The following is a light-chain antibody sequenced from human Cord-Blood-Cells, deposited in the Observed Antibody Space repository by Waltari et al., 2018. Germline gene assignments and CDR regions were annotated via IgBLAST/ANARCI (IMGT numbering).Light chain of an antibody. J-gene: IGKJ4*01. CDR3: QQYGSSPLT. CDR2: GAS. V-gene: IGKV3-20*01. CDR1: QSVSSSY. Sequence: EIVLTQSPGTLSLSPGERATLSCRASQSVSSSYLAWYQQKPGQAPRVLICGASSRATGIPDRFSGSGSGTDFTLTISRLEPEDFAVYYCQQYGSSPLTFGGGTKVEIK.